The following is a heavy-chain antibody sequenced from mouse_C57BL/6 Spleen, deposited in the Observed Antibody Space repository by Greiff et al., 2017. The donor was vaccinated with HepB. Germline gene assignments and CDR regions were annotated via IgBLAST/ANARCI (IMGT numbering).Heavy chain of an antibody. D-gene: IGHD1-1*01. CDR3: VRQALITTVVKGDWYFDV. CDR2: IRSKSNNYAT. CDR1: GFSFNTYA. Sequence: EVKLVESGGGLVQPKGSLKLSCAASGFSFNTYAMNWVRQAPGKGLEWVARIRSKSNNYATYYADSVKDRFTISRDDSESMLYLQMNNLKTEDTAMYYCVRQALITTVVKGDWYFDVWGTGTTVTVSS. V-gene: IGHV10-1*01. J-gene: IGHJ1*03.